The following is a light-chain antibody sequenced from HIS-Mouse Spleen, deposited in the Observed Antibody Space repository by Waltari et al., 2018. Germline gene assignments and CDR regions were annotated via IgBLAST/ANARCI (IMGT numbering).Light chain of an antibody. J-gene: IGLJ2*01. V-gene: IGLV3-10*01. CDR3: YSTDSSGNHRV. Sequence: SYDLTQPPSVSVSPGQTARITCSGDALPKKYAYWYQQKSGQATVLVIYEDRKRPPGIPESFSGSSSGTMATLTNSGAQVEDEADYYCYSTDSSGNHRVFGGGTKLTVL. CDR1: ALPKKY. CDR2: EDR.